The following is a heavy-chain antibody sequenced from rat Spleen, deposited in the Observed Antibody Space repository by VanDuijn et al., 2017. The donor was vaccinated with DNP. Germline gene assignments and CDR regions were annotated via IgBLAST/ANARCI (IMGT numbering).Heavy chain of an antibody. Sequence: EVKLVESGGGLVQPGRSLKLSCAASGFNFNDYWMGWVRQAPGKGLERIGEINKESSTINYIPSLKDKFTISRDNAQNTLYLQMNKLGSEDTGIYYCAKGPNFGGWSDYFDYWGQGVMVTVSS. CDR2: INKESSTI. CDR1: GFNFNDYW. V-gene: IGHV4-2*01. J-gene: IGHJ2*01. D-gene: IGHD1-11*01. CDR3: AKGPNFGGWSDYFDY.